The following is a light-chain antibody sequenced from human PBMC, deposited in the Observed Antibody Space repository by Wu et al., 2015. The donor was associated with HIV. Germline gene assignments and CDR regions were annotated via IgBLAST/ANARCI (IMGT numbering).Light chain of an antibody. J-gene: IGKJ1*01. Sequence: IVMTQSPATLSVSPGESATLSCRASQSVSTNLAWYQHKPGQAPRLLIYGASNGATGVPARFSGSGSGTEFTLTISSLQSEDFAVYYCQQYNSWPPPWTFGQGTKVEIK. V-gene: IGKV3-15*01. CDR1: QSVSTN. CDR2: GAS. CDR3: QQYNSWPPPWT.